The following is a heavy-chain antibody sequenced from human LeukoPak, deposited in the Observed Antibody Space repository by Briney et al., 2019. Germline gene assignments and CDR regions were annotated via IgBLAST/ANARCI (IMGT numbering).Heavy chain of an antibody. CDR1: GGTLSSYA. CDR2: IIPIFGTA. Sequence: SVKVSCKASGGTLSSYAISWVRQAPGQGLEWMGRIIPIFGTADYAQKFQGRVTITTDESTSTAYMELSSLRSEDTAVYYCARDDGYILRADAFDIWGQGTMVTVSS. J-gene: IGHJ3*02. V-gene: IGHV1-69*05. CDR3: ARDDGYILRADAFDI. D-gene: IGHD5-24*01.